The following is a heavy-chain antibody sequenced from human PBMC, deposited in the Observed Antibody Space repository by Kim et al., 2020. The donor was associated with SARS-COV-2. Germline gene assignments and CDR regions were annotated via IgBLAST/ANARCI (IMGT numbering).Heavy chain of an antibody. V-gene: IGHV3-74*01. CDR3: FRMGVGSTGFDY. J-gene: IGHJ4*02. Sequence: GGSLRLSCAASGFTFSDYWMHWARQAPGKGLVWVSRIRHDASGANYADSVQGRFTISRDNAKNTLYLQMNSLRAEDTAVYYRFRMGVGSTGFDYWGRGTQVTVSS. CDR1: GFTFSDYW. D-gene: IGHD1-26*01. CDR2: IRHDASGA.